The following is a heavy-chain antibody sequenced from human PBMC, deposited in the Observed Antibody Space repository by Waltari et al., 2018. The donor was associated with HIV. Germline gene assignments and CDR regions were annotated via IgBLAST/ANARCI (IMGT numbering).Heavy chain of an antibody. Sequence: QVQLVQSGAEVKKPGSSVKVCCTVNGGTFRRYTISWVRRAPGQGVEWMGRIIPNLGIANYAQKFQVRVTITADKSTSTAYMELSSLRSEDTSVYYYARVYYYYYYGMDVWGQGTTVTVSS. V-gene: IGHV1-69*02. CDR3: ARVYYYYYYGMDV. CDR2: IIPNLGIA. J-gene: IGHJ6*02. CDR1: GGTFRRYT.